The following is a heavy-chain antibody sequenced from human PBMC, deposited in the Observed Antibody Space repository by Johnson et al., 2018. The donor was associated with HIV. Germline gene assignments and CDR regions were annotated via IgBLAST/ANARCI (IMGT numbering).Heavy chain of an antibody. D-gene: IGHD2-8*01. V-gene: IGHV3-30*04. CDR1: GFTFSSYA. J-gene: IGHJ3*02. CDR2: ISYDGSKK. Sequence: QMQLVESGGGLVKPGGSLRLSCAASGFTFSSYAMHWVRQAPGKGLELVAVISYDGSKKYYADSVKGRFTISRDNSKNTLYLQMYSLRAEDTAVYYCARDNIVLMVGGAFDIWGQGTMVTVSS. CDR3: ARDNIVLMVGGAFDI.